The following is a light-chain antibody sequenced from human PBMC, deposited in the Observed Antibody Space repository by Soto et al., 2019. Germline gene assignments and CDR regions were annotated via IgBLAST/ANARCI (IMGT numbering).Light chain of an antibody. Sequence: ETVITQAPATLSLSPGERATLSCRASQSVASNLAWYQQKPGQAPRLLIYGASSRATGIPDRFSGSGSGTDFTLTISRLEPEDFAVYYCQQYGSSLFGPGTKVDIK. CDR2: GAS. CDR3: QQYGSSL. J-gene: IGKJ3*01. CDR1: QSVASN. V-gene: IGKV3-20*01.